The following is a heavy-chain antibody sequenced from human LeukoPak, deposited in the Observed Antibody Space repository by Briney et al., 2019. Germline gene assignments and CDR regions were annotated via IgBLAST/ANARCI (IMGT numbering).Heavy chain of an antibody. D-gene: IGHD3-10*01. CDR3: AKGSSAIRPYYFDY. CDR1: GFTFSSYA. V-gene: IGHV3-23*01. CDR2: ISGGGDST. Sequence: GGSLRLSCAASGFTFSSYAMTWVRQAPEKGLEWLSAISGGGDSTWYADSVKGRFTISRDNSKNTLSLQMNSLRAEDTTVYYCAKGSSAIRPYYFDYWGQGILVTVSS. J-gene: IGHJ4*02.